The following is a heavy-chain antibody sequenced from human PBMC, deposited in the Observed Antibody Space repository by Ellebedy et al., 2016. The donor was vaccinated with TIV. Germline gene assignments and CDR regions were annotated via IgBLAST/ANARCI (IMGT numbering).Heavy chain of an antibody. CDR2: INPSGGST. D-gene: IGHD6-19*01. V-gene: IGHV1-46*01. CDR3: ARAPTVAEDPFDY. CDR1: GYTFTSYY. J-gene: IGHJ4*02. Sequence: ASVKVSXXASGYTFTSYYMHWVRQAPGQGLEWMGIINPSGGSTSYAQKFQGRVTMTRDTSTSTVYMELSSLRSADTAVYYCARAPTVAEDPFDYWGQGTLVTVSS.